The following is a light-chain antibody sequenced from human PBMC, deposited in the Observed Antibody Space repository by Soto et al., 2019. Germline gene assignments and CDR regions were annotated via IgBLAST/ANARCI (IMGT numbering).Light chain of an antibody. V-gene: IGKV1-5*01. CDR2: DAS. CDR1: QSISSW. Sequence: DIQMTQSPSTLSASVGDRVTITCRASQSISSWLAWYQQKPGKAPKLLIYDASSLESGVPSRFSGSGSGTEFTLTISSLQPDDFATYYCQRYNSHSTFGQGTKVDIK. CDR3: QRYNSHST. J-gene: IGKJ1*01.